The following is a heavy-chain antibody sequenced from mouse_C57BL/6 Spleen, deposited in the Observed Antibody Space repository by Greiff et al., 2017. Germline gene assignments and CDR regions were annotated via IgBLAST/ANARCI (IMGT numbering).Heavy chain of an antibody. CDR3: THTPPITTVVATDYGDY. J-gene: IGHJ2*01. D-gene: IGHD1-1*01. V-gene: IGHV14-4*01. CDR1: GFNIKDDY. CDR2: IDPEHGDT. Sequence: VHVKQSGAELVRPGASVKLSCTASGFNIKDDYMHWVKQRPEQGLEWIGWIDPEHGDTEYASKLPGKATITADTSSTTAYLRLSGLTAEDTAVYYGTHTPPITTVVATDYGDYWGQGTTLTVSS.